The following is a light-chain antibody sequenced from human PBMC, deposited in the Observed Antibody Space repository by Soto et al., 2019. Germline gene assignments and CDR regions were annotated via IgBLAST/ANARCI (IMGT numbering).Light chain of an antibody. CDR1: QSISSW. Sequence: DIQMIQAPSTLSASVGDRVTITCRASQSISSWLAWYQQKPGRAPKVLIYKASSLEGGVPSRFSGSGSGTEFTLTISSLQPDDFATYYCQQYNSYWTFGQGTKVDIK. V-gene: IGKV1-5*03. J-gene: IGKJ1*01. CDR3: QQYNSYWT. CDR2: KAS.